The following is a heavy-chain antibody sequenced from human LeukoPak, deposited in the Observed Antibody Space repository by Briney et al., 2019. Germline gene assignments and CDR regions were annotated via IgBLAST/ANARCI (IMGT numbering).Heavy chain of an antibody. CDR2: INPNTGGT. J-gene: IGHJ5*02. D-gene: IGHD4-11*01. CDR3: ARWGAMTTTRNWFDP. CDR1: GYTFTDYF. Sequence: ASVTVTRKGSGYTFTDYFIHWVRQPPGQGLEWMGWINPNTGGTNCAQRFQGRVTMTRDTSISTAYMELSSLISDDTAVYYCARWGAMTTTRNWFDPWGQGTLVTVSS. V-gene: IGHV1-2*02.